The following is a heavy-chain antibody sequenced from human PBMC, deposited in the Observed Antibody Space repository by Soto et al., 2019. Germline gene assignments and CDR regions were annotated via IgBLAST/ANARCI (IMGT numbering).Heavy chain of an antibody. CDR1: GHTFTSYA. CDR2: INAGNGNT. CDR3: AREVAMVHYWYFDL. J-gene: IGHJ2*01. D-gene: IGHD3-10*01. V-gene: IGHV1-3*01. Sequence: ASVKVSCKASGHTFTSYAMHWVRQAPGQRLEWMGWINAGNGNTKYSQKFQGRVTITRDTSASTAYMELSSLRSEDTAVYYCAREVAMVHYWYFDLWRRGTLVTVSS.